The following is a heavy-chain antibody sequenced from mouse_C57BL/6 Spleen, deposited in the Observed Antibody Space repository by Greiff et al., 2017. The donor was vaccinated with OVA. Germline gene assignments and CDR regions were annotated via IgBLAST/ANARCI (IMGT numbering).Heavy chain of an antibody. V-gene: IGHV1-82*01. CDR3: AREDSRWYFDV. Sequence: VQLQQSGPELVKPGASVKISCKASGYAFSSSWMNWVKQRPGKGLEWIGRIYPGDGDTNYNGKFKGKATLTADKSSSTAYMQLSSLTSEDSAVYFCAREDSRWYFDVWGTGTTVTVSS. CDR2: IYPGDGDT. CDR1: GYAFSSSW. J-gene: IGHJ1*03.